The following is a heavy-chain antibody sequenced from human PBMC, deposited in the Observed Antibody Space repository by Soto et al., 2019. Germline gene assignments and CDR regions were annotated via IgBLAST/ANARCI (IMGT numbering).Heavy chain of an antibody. CDR2: IIPIFGTA. Sequence: SVKVSCKASGGTFSSYAISWVRQAPGQGLEWMGGIIPIFGTANYAQKFQGRVTITADESTSTAYMELSSLRSEDTAVYYCARAPILRFLEWLPTDYYYYGMDVWGQGTAVTVSS. J-gene: IGHJ6*02. D-gene: IGHD3-3*01. CDR1: GGTFSSYA. V-gene: IGHV1-69*13. CDR3: ARAPILRFLEWLPTDYYYYGMDV.